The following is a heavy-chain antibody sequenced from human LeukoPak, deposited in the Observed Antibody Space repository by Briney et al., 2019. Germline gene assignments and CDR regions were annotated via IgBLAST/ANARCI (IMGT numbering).Heavy chain of an antibody. D-gene: IGHD3-3*01. J-gene: IGHJ4*02. CDR1: GFTFSSYA. V-gene: IGHV3-30-3*01. Sequence: PGRSLRLSCAASGFTFSSYAMHWVRQAPGKGLEWVAVISYDGSNKYYADSVKGRFTISRDNSKNTLYLQMNSLRAEDTAVYYCARVYDDFWSGYYHLFDYWGQGTLVTVSS. CDR2: ISYDGSNK. CDR3: ARVYDDFWSGYYHLFDY.